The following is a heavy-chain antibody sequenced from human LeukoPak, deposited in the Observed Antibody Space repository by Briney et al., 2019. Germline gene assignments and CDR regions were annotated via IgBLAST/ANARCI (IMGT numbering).Heavy chain of an antibody. CDR1: GFTFSSYA. V-gene: IGHV3-23*01. CDR3: AKDLVSAPAGDFDP. D-gene: IGHD3-16*01. Sequence: PGGSPRLSCAASGFTFSSYAMSWVRQAPGKGLEWVSAISGSGGSTYYADSVKGRFTISRDNSKNTLYLQMNSLRAEDTAVYYCAKDLVSAPAGDFDPWGQGTLVTVSS. J-gene: IGHJ5*02. CDR2: ISGSGGST.